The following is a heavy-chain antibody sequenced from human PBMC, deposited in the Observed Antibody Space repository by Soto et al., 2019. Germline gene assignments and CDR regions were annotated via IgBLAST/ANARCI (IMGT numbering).Heavy chain of an antibody. J-gene: IGHJ5*02. CDR1: GGTFSSYA. V-gene: IGHV1-69*13. Sequence: SVKVSCKASGGTFSSYAISWVRQAPGQGLEWMGGIIPIFGTANYAQKFQGRVTITADGSTSTAYMELSSLRSEDTAVYYCARDVDTAMDSNWFDPWGQGTLVTVS. D-gene: IGHD5-18*01. CDR2: IIPIFGTA. CDR3: ARDVDTAMDSNWFDP.